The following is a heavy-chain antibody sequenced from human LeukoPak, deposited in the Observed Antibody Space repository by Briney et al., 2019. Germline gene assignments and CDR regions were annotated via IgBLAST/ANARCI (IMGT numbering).Heavy chain of an antibody. CDR1: GGFISSYY. CDR2: IHYSGST. V-gene: IGHV4-59*01. J-gene: IGHJ4*02. Sequence: PSETLSLTCTVSGGFISSYYWSWIRQPPAKGLEGIGYIHYSGSTNYIPSLKSRVTISVDTSKNQFSLELSSVTAADTAVYYCARGGRWLQSGLNYWGQGTLVTVSS. D-gene: IGHD5-24*01. CDR3: ARGGRWLQSGLNY.